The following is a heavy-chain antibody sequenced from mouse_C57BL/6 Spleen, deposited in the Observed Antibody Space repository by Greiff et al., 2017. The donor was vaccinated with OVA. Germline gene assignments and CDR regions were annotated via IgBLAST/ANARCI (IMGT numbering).Heavy chain of an antibody. Sequence: QVQLQQSGPELVKPGASVKISCKASGYSFTSYYIHWVKQRPGQGLEWIGWIYPGSGNTKYNEKFKGKATLTADTSSSTAYMQLSSLTSEDSAVYYCANVYYGNPWFAYWGQGTLVTVSA. J-gene: IGHJ3*01. V-gene: IGHV1-66*01. D-gene: IGHD2-1*01. CDR3: ANVYYGNPWFAY. CDR2: IYPGSGNT. CDR1: GYSFTSYY.